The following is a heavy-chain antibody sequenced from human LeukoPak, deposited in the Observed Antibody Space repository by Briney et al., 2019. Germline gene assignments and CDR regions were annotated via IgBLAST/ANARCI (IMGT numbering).Heavy chain of an antibody. CDR3: ARLSREQWLVRGYFDL. V-gene: IGHV4-39*01. Sequence: SETLSLTCTVSGGAISRSTLYWGWIRQPPGKGLEWIGSIYYAGSTYYNSSLKSRVTISVDTSKNQFSLKLSSVTAADTAVYYCARLSREQWLVRGYFDLWGRGTLVTVSS. CDR2: IYYAGST. J-gene: IGHJ2*01. CDR1: GGAISRSTLY. D-gene: IGHD6-19*01.